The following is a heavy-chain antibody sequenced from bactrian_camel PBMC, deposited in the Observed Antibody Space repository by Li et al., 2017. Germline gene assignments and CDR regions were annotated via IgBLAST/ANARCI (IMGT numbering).Heavy chain of an antibody. V-gene: IGHV3S42*01. CDR2: IYRGGRAT. J-gene: IGHJ4*01. Sequence: VQLVESGGGSVQAGGSLRLSCSASGFDFSRYAMSWIRQAPGKGLERIAEIYRGGRATNYADSVKGRFTISQDYAKNTVFLAMNDLKPEDTAMYYCAAELSCTFPPSRSQDDYDNWGQGTQVTVS. CDR1: GFDFSRYA. D-gene: IGHD7*01. CDR3: AAELSCTFPPSRSQDDYDN.